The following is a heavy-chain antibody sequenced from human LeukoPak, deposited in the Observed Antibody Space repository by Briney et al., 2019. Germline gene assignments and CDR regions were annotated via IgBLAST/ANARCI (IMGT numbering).Heavy chain of an antibody. J-gene: IGHJ4*02. CDR3: TADPTSGAY. CDR2: IKSRTEAGTT. CDR1: GFIFSNAW. Sequence: GGSLRLSCAASGFIFSNAWVSWVRQAPGKGLEWVGRIKSRTEAGTTDYAAPVKRRFPISRDDSKNTLYLQMNSLKTEDTAVYYCTADPTSGAYWGQGTLVTVSS. V-gene: IGHV3-15*01. D-gene: IGHD3-10*01.